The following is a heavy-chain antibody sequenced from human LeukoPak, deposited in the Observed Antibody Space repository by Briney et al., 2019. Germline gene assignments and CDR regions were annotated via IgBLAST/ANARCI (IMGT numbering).Heavy chain of an antibody. J-gene: IGHJ6*02. D-gene: IGHD3-22*01. CDR3: ARVLMDYDSSGSKFYYYYYGMDV. Sequence: SVKVSCKASGGTFSSYAISWVRQAPGQGLEWMGGIIPIFGTANYAQKFQGRVTITADKSTSTAYMELSSLRSEDTAVYYCARVLMDYDSSGSKFYYYYYGMDVWGQGTTVNVSS. V-gene: IGHV1-69*06. CDR1: GGTFSSYA. CDR2: IIPIFGTA.